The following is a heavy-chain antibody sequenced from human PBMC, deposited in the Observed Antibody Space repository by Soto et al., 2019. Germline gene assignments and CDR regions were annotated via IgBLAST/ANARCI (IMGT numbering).Heavy chain of an antibody. J-gene: IGHJ4*02. CDR3: AKVMGSTSSTANFDY. CDR1: GFTFSMFA. CDR2: ISYSGGST. D-gene: IGHD3-10*01. Sequence: GSLRLSCAASGFTFSMFAMKWVRQAPGKGLEWVASISYSGGSTNYADSVRGRFTISRDNSKNTLSLQMTSLRAEDTAVYYCAKVMGSTSSTANFDYWGRGTLVTVSS. V-gene: IGHV3-23*01.